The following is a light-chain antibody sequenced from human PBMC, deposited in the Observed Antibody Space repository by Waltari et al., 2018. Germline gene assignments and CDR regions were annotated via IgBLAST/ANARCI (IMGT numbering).Light chain of an antibody. Sequence: DLHLTQSPSFLSASVGDRVTFTCRASQGISGYLAWYQQKPNKAPRLLIDAASTLQSGVPSRFSGGKSGTEFTLTISSLQPEDFATYFCQHVYSYPVTFGGGTTVDI. CDR2: AAS. CDR1: QGISGY. CDR3: QHVYSYPVT. V-gene: IGKV1-9*01. J-gene: IGKJ4*01.